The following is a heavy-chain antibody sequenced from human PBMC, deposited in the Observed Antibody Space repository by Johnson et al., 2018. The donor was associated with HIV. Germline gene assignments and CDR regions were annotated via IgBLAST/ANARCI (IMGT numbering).Heavy chain of an antibody. J-gene: IGHJ3*02. CDR1: GFTFSTYA. D-gene: IGHD4-17*01. V-gene: IGHV3-30-3*01. CDR3: ARPSVVTTLTTTPGAFDI. Sequence: QVQLVESGGGVVQPGRSLRLSCAASGFTFSTYAMHWVRQAPGKGLEWVAVISYHGTTKYYADSVKGRFTISRDNSKSMLYLQMHSLRAEDTAVYYCARPSVVTTLTTTPGAFDIWGQGTMVTVSS. CDR2: ISYHGTTK.